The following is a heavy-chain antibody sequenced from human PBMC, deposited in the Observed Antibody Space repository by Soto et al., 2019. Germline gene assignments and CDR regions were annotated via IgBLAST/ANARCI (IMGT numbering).Heavy chain of an antibody. Sequence: GGSLRLSCAASGFTLSSNGMNWVRQAPGKGLEWVSFISIGATSILYADSVKGRFTISRDDAKNSLYLQMNSLRDEDTAVYYCARDWGIYDSDPGFHIPHLDSWGQGPLVTVSS. J-gene: IGHJ4*02. CDR1: GFTLSSNG. D-gene: IGHD3-16*01. V-gene: IGHV3-48*02. CDR3: ARDWGIYDSDPGFHIPHLDS. CDR2: ISIGATSI.